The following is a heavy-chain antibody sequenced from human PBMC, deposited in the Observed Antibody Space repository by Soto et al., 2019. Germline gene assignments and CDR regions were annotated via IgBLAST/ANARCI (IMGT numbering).Heavy chain of an antibody. V-gene: IGHV3-74*01. Sequence: EVQLVESGGGLVQPGGSLGLPFAASGSTFSSYGMHWSRQAPGKGLVWVSRIHSDGGTTTYADSVKGRFTMSRDNAKNTLYLQMNSLRAEDTAVYYCARTYGSNSHFDYWGQGTLVTVSS. CDR1: GSTFSSYG. D-gene: IGHD4-17*01. J-gene: IGHJ4*02. CDR2: IHSDGGTT. CDR3: ARTYGSNSHFDY.